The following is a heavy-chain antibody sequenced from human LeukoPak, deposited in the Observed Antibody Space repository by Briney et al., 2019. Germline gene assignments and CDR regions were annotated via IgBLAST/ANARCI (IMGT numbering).Heavy chain of an antibody. CDR2: INTYNGNT. J-gene: IGHJ4*02. CDR3: ARDLTPLYCTSASCPYGGYFDY. V-gene: IGHV1-18*04. Sequence: GASVKVSCGSSGYIFTRYAFSWVRQAPGQGLEWMGWINTYNGNTYYAKTFQGRLTMTTDTSTATVYMELRSLTSDDTAVYYCARDLTPLYCTSASCPYGGYFDYWGQGTLVTVSS. CDR1: GYIFTRYA. D-gene: IGHD2-2*01.